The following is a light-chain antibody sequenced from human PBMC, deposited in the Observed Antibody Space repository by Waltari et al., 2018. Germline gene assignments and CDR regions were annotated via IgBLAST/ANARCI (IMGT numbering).Light chain of an antibody. CDR3: QSYDSSLSGSV. Sequence: QSVLTQPPPVSGAPGQRVPISCTGSSSNIGPASDVQRYQQLPGTAPKLPIYANNNRPSGVPDRFSGSKFGTSASLAISGLQAEDEADYYCQSYDSSLSGSVFGGGTKLTVL. J-gene: IGLJ3*02. CDR1: SSNIGPASD. V-gene: IGLV1-40*01. CDR2: ANN.